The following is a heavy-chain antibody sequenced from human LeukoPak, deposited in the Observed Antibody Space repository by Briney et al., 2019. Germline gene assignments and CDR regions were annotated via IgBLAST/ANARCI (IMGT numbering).Heavy chain of an antibody. CDR3: ARGGYYYDSSGPSGNAFDI. Sequence: ASVKVSCKASGYTFTGYYMHWVRQAPGQGLEWMGRINPNSGGTNYAQKFQGRVTMTRDTSISTAYVELSRLRSDDTAVYYCARGGYYYDSSGPSGNAFDIWGEGTMVTVSS. CDR2: INPNSGGT. J-gene: IGHJ3*02. CDR1: GYTFTGYY. V-gene: IGHV1-2*06. D-gene: IGHD3-22*01.